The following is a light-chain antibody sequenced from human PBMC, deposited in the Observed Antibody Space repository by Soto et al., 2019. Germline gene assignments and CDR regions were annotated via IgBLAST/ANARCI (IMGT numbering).Light chain of an antibody. CDR3: SSYTSSSTRV. CDR2: EVS. Sequence: QSVLTQPASVSGSPGQSITISCTGTSSDVGAYDYVSWYQQHPDKAPKLMIYEVSNRPSGVSNRFSGSKSVNTATLTISGLQADDEADYYSSSYTSSSTRVFGTGTKLTVL. CDR1: SSDVGAYDY. V-gene: IGLV2-14*03. J-gene: IGLJ1*01.